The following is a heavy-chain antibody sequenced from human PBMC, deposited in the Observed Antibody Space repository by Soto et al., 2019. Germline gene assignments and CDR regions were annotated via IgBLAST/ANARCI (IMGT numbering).Heavy chain of an antibody. J-gene: IGHJ3*02. Sequence: PGGSLRLSCAASGFTFSNAWMSWVRQAPGKGLEWVGRIKSKTDGGTTDYAAPVKGRFTISRDDSKNTLYLQMNSLKTEDTAVYYCTTVYYYYDSGGYYYAHAFDIWGQGTMVTVSS. D-gene: IGHD3-22*01. V-gene: IGHV3-15*01. CDR1: GFTFSNAW. CDR2: IKSKTDGGTT. CDR3: TTVYYYYDSGGYYYAHAFDI.